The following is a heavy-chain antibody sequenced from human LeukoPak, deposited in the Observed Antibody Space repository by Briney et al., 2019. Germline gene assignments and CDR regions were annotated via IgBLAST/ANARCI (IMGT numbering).Heavy chain of an antibody. V-gene: IGHV1-18*01. J-gene: IGHJ5*02. Sequence: ASVKVSCKASGYTFTTYGISWVRQAPGQGLEWMGWIRAYNGNTNYAQKLQGRVTMTTDTSTSTAYMELRSLRSDDTAVYYCARSASLYCSGGSCYAYNWFDPCGQGTLVTVSS. CDR3: ARSASLYCSGGSCYAYNWFDP. CDR2: IRAYNGNT. CDR1: GYTFTTYG. D-gene: IGHD2-15*01.